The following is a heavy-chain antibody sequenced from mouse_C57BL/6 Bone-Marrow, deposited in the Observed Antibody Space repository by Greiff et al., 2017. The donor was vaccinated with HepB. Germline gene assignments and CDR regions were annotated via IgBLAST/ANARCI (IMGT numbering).Heavy chain of an antibody. Sequence: VQLQQPGAELVKPGASVKLSCKASGYTFTSYWRHWVKQRPGRGLEWIGRIDPNSGGTKYNEKFKSKATLTVDKPPSTASMQLSSLTSEDSAVYYCARGYSNYPPWFAYWGQGTLVTVS. D-gene: IGHD2-5*01. J-gene: IGHJ3*01. CDR2: IDPNSGGT. CDR1: GYTFTSYW. CDR3: ARGYSNYPPWFAY. V-gene: IGHV1-72*01.